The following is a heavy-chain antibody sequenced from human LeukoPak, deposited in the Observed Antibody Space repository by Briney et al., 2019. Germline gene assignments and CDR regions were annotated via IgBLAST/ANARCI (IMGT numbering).Heavy chain of an antibody. CDR3: AKGFGYGDYGPFDY. V-gene: IGHV3-23*01. Sequence: GGSLRLSCAASGFTFSIYAMSWVRQAPRKGLEWGSAIGGSGGSTSYADSGKGPFTISRDNSQNTLYLQMNSLRAEDTAVYYCAKGFGYGDYGPFDYWGQGTLVTVSS. CDR1: GFTFSIYA. CDR2: IGGSGGST. J-gene: IGHJ4*02. D-gene: IGHD4-17*01.